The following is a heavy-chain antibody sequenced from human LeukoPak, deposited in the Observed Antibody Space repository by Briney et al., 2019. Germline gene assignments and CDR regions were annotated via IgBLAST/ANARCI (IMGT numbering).Heavy chain of an antibody. CDR2: IIPILGIA. CDR1: GGTFSSYA. D-gene: IGHD3-22*01. Sequence: SVKVSCKASGGTFSSYAISWVRQAPGQGLEWMGRIIPILGIANYAQKFQGRVTITADNSTSTAYMELSSLRSEDTAVYYCARDRSDSSGYYHYYFDYWGQGTLVTVSS. CDR3: ARDRSDSSGYYHYYFDY. V-gene: IGHV1-69*04. J-gene: IGHJ4*02.